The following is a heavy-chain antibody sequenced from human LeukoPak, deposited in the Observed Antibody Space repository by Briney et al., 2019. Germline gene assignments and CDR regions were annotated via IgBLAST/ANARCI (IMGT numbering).Heavy chain of an antibody. V-gene: IGHV1-2*07. CDR1: GYTFNHNY. CDR3: ARVRDYSNSPFNWFDA. CDR2: FDPKNPAT. Sequence: ASVKVSCKASGYTFNHNYLHWVRQAPGKGLEWMGWFDPKNPATNYSHKFQGRVTMTSDSSISTVYLEVNRLKPDDTAVYFCARVRDYSNSPFNWFDAWGQGTLVIVSS. J-gene: IGHJ5*02. D-gene: IGHD6-6*01.